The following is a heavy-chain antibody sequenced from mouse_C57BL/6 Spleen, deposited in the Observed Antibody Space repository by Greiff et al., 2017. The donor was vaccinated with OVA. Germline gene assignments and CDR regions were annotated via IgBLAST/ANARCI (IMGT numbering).Heavy chain of an antibody. CDR3: ARGYYGNYGGFAY. D-gene: IGHD2-1*01. CDR1: GFTFSDYG. Sequence: DVKLVESGGGLVKPGGSLKLSCAASGFTFSDYGMHWVRQAPEKGLEWVAYISSGSSTIYYADTVKGRFTISRDNAKNTLFLQMTSLRSEDTAMYYCARGYYGNYGGFAYWGQGTLVTVSA. V-gene: IGHV5-17*01. CDR2: ISSGSSTI. J-gene: IGHJ3*01.